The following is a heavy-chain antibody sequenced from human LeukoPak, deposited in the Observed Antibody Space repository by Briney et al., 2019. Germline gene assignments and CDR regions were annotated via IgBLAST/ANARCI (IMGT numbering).Heavy chain of an antibody. V-gene: IGHV4-34*01. D-gene: IGHD6-25*01. J-gene: IGHJ4*02. CDR1: GGSFSGYY. Sequence: PSETLSLTCAVYGGSFSGYYWSWIRQPPGKGLEWIGEINHSGSTNYNPSLKSRVTISVDTSKNQFSLKLSSVTAADTAVYYCARGRRGTWVRAATWTLYYFDYWGQGTLVTVSS. CDR3: ARGRRGTWVRAATWTLYYFDY. CDR2: INHSGST.